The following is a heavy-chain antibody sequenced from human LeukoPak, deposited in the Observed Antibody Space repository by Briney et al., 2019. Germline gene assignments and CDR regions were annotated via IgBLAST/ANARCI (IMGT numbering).Heavy chain of an antibody. D-gene: IGHD1-26*01. CDR3: APWEPDAFDI. Sequence: ASVKVSCKASGYTFTSYYMHWVRQAPGQGLEWMGGIIPIFGTANYAQKFQGRVTITADESTSTAYMELSSLRSEDTAVYYCAPWEPDAFDIWGQGTMVTVSS. V-gene: IGHV1-69*13. CDR1: GYTFTSYY. CDR2: IIPIFGTA. J-gene: IGHJ3*02.